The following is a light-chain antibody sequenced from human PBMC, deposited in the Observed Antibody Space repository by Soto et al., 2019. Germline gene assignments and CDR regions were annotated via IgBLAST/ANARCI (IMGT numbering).Light chain of an antibody. J-gene: IGKJ4*01. CDR1: QAISSY. CDR2: ATS. CDR3: HKYNHAPT. Sequence: DIQLIRSPSSLSASVGDRVTITCRASQAISSYLAWYQQKPGKVPELLIYATSTLQSGAPSRFSGSGSGTDFTLTISSLQPEDVATYYCHKYNHAPTFGGGTKVEIK. V-gene: IGKV1-27*01.